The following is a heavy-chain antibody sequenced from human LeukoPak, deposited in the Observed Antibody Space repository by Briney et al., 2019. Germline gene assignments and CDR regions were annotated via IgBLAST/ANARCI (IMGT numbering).Heavy chain of an antibody. V-gene: IGHV4-59*01. D-gene: IGHD3-22*01. J-gene: IGHJ6*03. CDR3: ARTPLDSSGYYYGYYYYYYMDV. Sequence: SETLSLTCTVSGGSISSYYWSWIRQPPGKGLEWIGYIYYSGSTNYNPSLKSRVTISVDTSKNQFSLELSSVTAADTAVYYCARTPLDSSGYYYGYYYYYYMDVWGKGTTVTVSS. CDR1: GGSISSYY. CDR2: IYYSGST.